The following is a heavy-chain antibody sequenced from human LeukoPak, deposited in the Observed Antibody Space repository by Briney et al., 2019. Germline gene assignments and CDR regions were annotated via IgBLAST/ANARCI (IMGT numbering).Heavy chain of an antibody. CDR2: INSAGDVT. Sequence: GGSLRLSCAASGFTFGDFALHWVRQAPGKGPEWVSLINSAGDVTYYADSVQGRFSVSRDNIKKSMYLQMNSLRTEDTALYYCVKDMWRSNTWRFDSWGQGTLVTVSS. CDR3: VKDMWRSNTWRFDS. D-gene: IGHD6-13*01. V-gene: IGHV3-43D*03. CDR1: GFTFGDFA. J-gene: IGHJ4*02.